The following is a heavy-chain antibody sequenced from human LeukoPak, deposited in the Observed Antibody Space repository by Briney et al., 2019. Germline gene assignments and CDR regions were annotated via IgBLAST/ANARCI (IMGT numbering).Heavy chain of an antibody. CDR3: AKAPRNSSTMLDY. V-gene: IGHV1-46*01. CDR1: GYTFTSYW. CDR2: INPSDGSI. D-gene: IGHD6-13*01. J-gene: IGHJ4*02. Sequence: ASVKVSCKASGYTFTSYWIHWVRQAPGQALEWMGLINPSDGSIAYAHKFQGRVTMTRDTSTSIAYMDLSSLSSEDTAVYYCAKAPRNSSTMLDYWGQGTLLTVSS.